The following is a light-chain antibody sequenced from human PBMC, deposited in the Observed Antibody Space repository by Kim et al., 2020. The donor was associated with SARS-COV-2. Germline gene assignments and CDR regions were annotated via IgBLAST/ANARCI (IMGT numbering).Light chain of an antibody. CDR2: DVS. CDR1: SSDISVYDC. Sequence: QSALTQPASVSGSPGQSITISCTGTSSDISVYDCVSWYQQHPGEAPKLIIHDVSQRPSGVSSRFSGSKSGNTASLTIFGLQAEDEADYYCSSFTTSNTLVFGGGTQLTVL. CDR3: SSFTTSNTLV. J-gene: IGLJ2*01. V-gene: IGLV2-14*01.